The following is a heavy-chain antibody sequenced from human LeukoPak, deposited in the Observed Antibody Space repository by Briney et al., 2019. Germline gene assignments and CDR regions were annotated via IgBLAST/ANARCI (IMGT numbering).Heavy chain of an antibody. CDR1: GYTFTSYY. D-gene: IGHD5-24*01. J-gene: IGHJ4*02. Sequence: ASVKVFCKSSGYTFTSYYMHWVRQAPGQGLEWMGIINPSGGSTSYAQKFQGRVTMTRVTSTSTVYMELSSLRSEDTAVYYCARARSDEDGYNYYFDYWGQGTLVTVSS. CDR3: ARARSDEDGYNYYFDY. CDR2: INPSGGST. V-gene: IGHV1-46*01.